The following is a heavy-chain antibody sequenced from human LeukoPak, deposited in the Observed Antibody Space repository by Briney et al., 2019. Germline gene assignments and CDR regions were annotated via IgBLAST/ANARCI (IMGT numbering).Heavy chain of an antibody. J-gene: IGHJ4*02. Sequence: ASVKVSCKASGYTFTNHGISWMRQAPGQGPEWMGWISTNNGDTNYVQKFQGRVTMTTDTSTTTAYMELRSLTSDDTAVYYCARDLEFPDYWGQGTLVTVSS. CDR1: GYTFTNHG. CDR2: ISTNNGDT. V-gene: IGHV1-18*01. D-gene: IGHD3-3*01. CDR3: ARDLEFPDY.